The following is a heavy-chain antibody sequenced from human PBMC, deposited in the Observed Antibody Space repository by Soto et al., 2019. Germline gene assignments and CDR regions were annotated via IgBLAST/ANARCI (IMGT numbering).Heavy chain of an antibody. CDR3: AKALYYYDSSPLDH. J-gene: IGHJ4*02. V-gene: IGHV3-43D*04. D-gene: IGHD3-22*01. CDR2: INSDGTDS. CDR1: GFDFEDFA. Sequence: VQLVESGGVEMQTGGSLRLSCAAAGFDFEDFAMHWVRQAPGKGLEWVSLINSDGTDSYYMDSARGRFTISRDNGKNSLYLQMDRLRPEDTAFYFCAKALYYYDSSPLDHWGQGTLVTVSS.